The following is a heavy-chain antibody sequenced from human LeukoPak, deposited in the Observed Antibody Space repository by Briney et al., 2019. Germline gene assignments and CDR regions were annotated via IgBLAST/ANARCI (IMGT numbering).Heavy chain of an antibody. CDR3: ARQVGEMATTNFDY. D-gene: IGHD5-24*01. V-gene: IGHV4-34*01. CDR2: INHSGST. CDR1: GGSFSGYY. Sequence: SETLSLTCAVYGGSFSGYYWSWIRQPPGKGLEWIGEINHSGSTNYNPSLESRVTISVDTSKNQFSLKLNSVTAADTAVYYCARQVGEMATTNFDYWGQGTLVTVSS. J-gene: IGHJ4*02.